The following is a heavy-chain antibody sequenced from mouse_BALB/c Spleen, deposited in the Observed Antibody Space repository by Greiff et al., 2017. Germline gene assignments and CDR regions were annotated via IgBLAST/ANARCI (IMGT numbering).Heavy chain of an antibody. D-gene: IGHD1-2*01. CDR3: ARGLRLRGYFDY. J-gene: IGHJ2*01. CDR2: ISSGSSTI. V-gene: IGHV5-17*02. CDR1: GFTFSSFG. Sequence: EVQVVESGGGLVQPGGSRKLSCAASGFTFSSFGMHWVRQAPEKGLEWVAYISSGSSTIYYADTVKGRFTISRDNPKNTLFLQMTSLRSEDTAMYYCARGLRLRGYFDYWGQGTTLTVSS.